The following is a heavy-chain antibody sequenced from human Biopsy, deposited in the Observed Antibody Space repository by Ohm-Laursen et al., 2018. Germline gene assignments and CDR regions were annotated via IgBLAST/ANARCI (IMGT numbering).Heavy chain of an antibody. Sequence: SVKVSCKTSGYPFSNYYLFWVRQAPGQGLEWMGRINPNNGATVYAQKFKARVTMTRDTSMSTVYMELLNLKSDDTAVYYCARMEQPHDYWGQGILVTVSS. CDR3: ARMEQPHDY. V-gene: IGHV1-2*06. CDR2: INPNNGAT. J-gene: IGHJ4*02. D-gene: IGHD1/OR15-1a*01. CDR1: GYPFSNYY.